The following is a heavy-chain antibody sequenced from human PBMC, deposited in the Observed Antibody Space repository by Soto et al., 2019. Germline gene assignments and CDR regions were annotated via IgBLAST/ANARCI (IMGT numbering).Heavy chain of an antibody. Sequence: QVQLQESGPGLVKPSQTLSLTCIVSGASISGGRYYWHWIRQHPGKGLEWIGYIYHSGNTEYNPSLKSRLIISVDTSNNQFSLRLSSVTAADTAVYYCARESPDFGQGNGFDPWGQGTLVTVSS. D-gene: IGHD3-10*01. CDR1: GASISGGRYY. J-gene: IGHJ5*02. CDR3: ARESPDFGQGNGFDP. CDR2: IYHSGNT. V-gene: IGHV4-31*03.